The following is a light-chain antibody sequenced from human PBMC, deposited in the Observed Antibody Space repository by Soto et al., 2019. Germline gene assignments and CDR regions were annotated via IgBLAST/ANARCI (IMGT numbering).Light chain of an antibody. CDR3: QQYKSHRRT. CDR2: KAS. CDR1: QTISSW. Sequence: IQMTQSPSTLSGSVGDRVTITCRASQTISSWLAWYQQKPGKAPKLLINKASSLESGVPSRFSGSGSGTEFTLTISSLQPDDFATYYCQQYKSHRRTFGQGTKVDIK. V-gene: IGKV1-5*03. J-gene: IGKJ1*01.